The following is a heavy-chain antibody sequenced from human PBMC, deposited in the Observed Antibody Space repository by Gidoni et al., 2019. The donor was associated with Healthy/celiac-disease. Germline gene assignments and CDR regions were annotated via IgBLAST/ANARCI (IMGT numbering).Heavy chain of an antibody. Sequence: QLQLQESVPGLVKPSETLSLTCTVSVGSVSSSSYYWGWIRQPPGKGLEWIGSIYYSGSTYYNPSLKSLVTISVDTSKNQFSLKLSAVTAADTAVYYCARHGHPYDFWSGNNWFDPWGQGTLVTVSS. D-gene: IGHD3-3*01. CDR3: ARHGHPYDFWSGNNWFDP. CDR2: IYYSGST. CDR1: VGSVSSSSYY. V-gene: IGHV4-39*01. J-gene: IGHJ5*02.